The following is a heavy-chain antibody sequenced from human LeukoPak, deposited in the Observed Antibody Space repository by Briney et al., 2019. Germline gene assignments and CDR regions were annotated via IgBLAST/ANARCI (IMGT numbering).Heavy chain of an antibody. CDR3: AKDRYGDYEAPFHYYMEV. Sequence: ASVKVSCKASGYTFTVYYMHWVRQAPGQGLEWMGWINPNRGGTNYAQKFQGRVTMTRDTSTSTAYMELTRLRSDDTAVYYCAKDRYGDYEAPFHYYMEVWGKGTAVTVSS. D-gene: IGHD5-12*01. CDR2: INPNRGGT. J-gene: IGHJ6*03. CDR1: GYTFTVYY. V-gene: IGHV1-2*02.